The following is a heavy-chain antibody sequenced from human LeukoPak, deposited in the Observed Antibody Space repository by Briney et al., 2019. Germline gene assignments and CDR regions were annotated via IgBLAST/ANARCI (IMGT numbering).Heavy chain of an antibody. CDR2: IYHSGST. Sequence: SETLSLTCTVSGGSISSGGYYWSWIRQPPGKGLEWIGYIYHSGSTYYNPSLKSRVTISVDTSKNQFSLKLSSVTAADTAVYYCARVGYYDSSGNLYYFDYWGQGTLVTVSS. J-gene: IGHJ4*02. CDR1: GGSISSGGYY. CDR3: ARVGYYDSSGNLYYFDY. V-gene: IGHV4-30-2*01. D-gene: IGHD3-22*01.